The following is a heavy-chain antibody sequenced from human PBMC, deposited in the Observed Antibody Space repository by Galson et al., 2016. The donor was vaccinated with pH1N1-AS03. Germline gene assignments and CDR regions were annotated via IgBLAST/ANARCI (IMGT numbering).Heavy chain of an antibody. CDR2: IRFDGSVK. V-gene: IGHV3-30*02. CDR1: GFGFSNSG. D-gene: IGHD6-19*01. J-gene: IGHJ4*02. CDR3: AKRGVPVAGTGVDY. Sequence: SLRLSCAASGFGFSNSGFHWVRQPPGKGLEWVAFIRFDGSVKFYADSVKGRFTISRDDSKNTVYLQMNRLRPDDTALYYCAKRGVPVAGTGVDYWGQGTLVTVSS.